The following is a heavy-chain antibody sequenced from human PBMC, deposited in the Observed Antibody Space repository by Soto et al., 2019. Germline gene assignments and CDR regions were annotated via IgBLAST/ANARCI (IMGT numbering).Heavy chain of an antibody. D-gene: IGHD2-15*01. CDR2: ISAYNGNT. V-gene: IGHV1-18*04. CDR3: ARTLAAVVSLHYYYGMDV. J-gene: IGHJ6*02. CDR1: GYTFTSYG. Sequence: ASVKVSFKASGYTFTSYGISWVRQAPGQGLEGMGWISAYNGNTNYAQKLQGRVTMTTDTSTSTAYMELRSLRSDDTAVYYCARTLAAVVSLHYYYGMDVWGQGTTVTVSS.